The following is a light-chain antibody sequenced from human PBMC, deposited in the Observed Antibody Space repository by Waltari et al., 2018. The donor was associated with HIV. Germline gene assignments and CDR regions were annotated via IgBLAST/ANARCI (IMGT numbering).Light chain of an antibody. V-gene: IGKV1-NL1*01. CDR1: QGISNY. CDR2: AGS. CDR3: QHYYPSHPIS. J-gene: IGKJ5*01. Sequence: DIQMTQSPSSLSASVGNRVTITCRARQGISNYLTWYQQETGKAPKLLLYAGSRLESGVPSRFSGSGSGADYTLTISGLQPEDFATYYCQHYYPSHPISFGQGTRLEIK.